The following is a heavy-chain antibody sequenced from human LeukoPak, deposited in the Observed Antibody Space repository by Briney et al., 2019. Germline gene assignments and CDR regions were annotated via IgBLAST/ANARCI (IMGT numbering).Heavy chain of an antibody. J-gene: IGHJ4*02. D-gene: IGHD3-9*01. CDR1: GFTFSSYG. CDR2: ISSDGGTK. CDR3: AKDHTTGFDWLLSGGVTGNFDY. Sequence: GRSLRLSCAASGFTFSSYGMHWVRQAPGEGLEWVAVISSDGGTKYYADSVKGRFTISRDNSKNTLYLQMNSLRAEDTAVYYCAKDHTTGFDWLLSGGVTGNFDYWGQGTLVTVSS. V-gene: IGHV3-30*18.